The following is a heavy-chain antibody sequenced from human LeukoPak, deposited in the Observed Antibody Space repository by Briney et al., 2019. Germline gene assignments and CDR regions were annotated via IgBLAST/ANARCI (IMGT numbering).Heavy chain of an antibody. V-gene: IGHV1-2*02. D-gene: IGHD5-12*01. CDR2: INPNSGCT. CDR3: ARLRADHFDY. Sequence: ASVTVSFTASGYTFTINYMHWVRQAPGQGLEWMGWINPNSGCTNYAHKFQGRVTMTRDTSISTAYMELCRLRSDDTAVYYCARLRADHFDYWGQGTLVTVSS. CDR1: GYTFTINY. J-gene: IGHJ4*02.